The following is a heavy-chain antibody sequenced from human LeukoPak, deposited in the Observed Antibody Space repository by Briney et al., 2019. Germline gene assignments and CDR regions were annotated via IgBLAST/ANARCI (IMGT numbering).Heavy chain of an antibody. Sequence: GGSLRLSCAASGFTFSSYGMHWVRQAPGKGLEWVAVIRYDGSNKYYADSVKGRFTISRDNSKNTLYLQMNSLRAEDTAVYYCARDYDFWSGHYLLDYWGQGTLVTVSS. CDR3: ARDYDFWSGHYLLDY. D-gene: IGHD3-3*01. CDR2: IRYDGSNK. CDR1: GFTFSSYG. V-gene: IGHV3-33*01. J-gene: IGHJ4*02.